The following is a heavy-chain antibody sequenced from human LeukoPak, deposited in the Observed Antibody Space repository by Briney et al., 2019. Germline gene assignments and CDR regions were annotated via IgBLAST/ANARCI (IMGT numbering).Heavy chain of an antibody. Sequence: SETLSLTCRVTGGSISSHYWSWIRQPPGKGLEWIGYIYYSGSTNYNPSLKSRVTISVDTSKNQFSLKLSSVTAADTAVYYCARGLIVVVYDIWGQGTMVTVSS. CDR2: IYYSGST. V-gene: IGHV4-59*11. D-gene: IGHD3-22*01. CDR3: ARGLIVVVYDI. CDR1: GGSISSHY. J-gene: IGHJ3*02.